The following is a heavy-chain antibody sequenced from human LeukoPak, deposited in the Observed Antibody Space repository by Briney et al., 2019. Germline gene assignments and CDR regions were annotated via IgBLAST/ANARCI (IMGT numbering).Heavy chain of an antibody. CDR3: ARVEAAAIDY. V-gene: IGHV3-74*01. D-gene: IGHD6-13*01. CDR1: GFTLSSYW. Sequence: QPGGSLRLSCAASGFTLSSYWMHWVRPAPGKGLVWVSRINSDGSSTSYADSVKSRFTISRDNATNTLYLQIKTVRAQETAVFYCARVEAAAIDYWGQGTLVTVSS. J-gene: IGHJ4*02. CDR2: INSDGSST.